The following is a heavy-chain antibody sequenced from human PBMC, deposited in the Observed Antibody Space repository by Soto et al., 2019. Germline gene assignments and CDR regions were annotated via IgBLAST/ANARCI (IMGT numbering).Heavy chain of an antibody. J-gene: IGHJ2*01. CDR2: ISSNGGST. D-gene: IGHD6-13*01. V-gene: IGHV3-64D*08. CDR3: VKDLGSSWSRRWYFDL. CDR1: GFTFSSYA. Sequence: GGSLRLSCSASGFTFSSYAMHWVRQAPGKGLEYVSAISSNGGSTYYADSVKGRFTISKDNSKSTLYLQMSSLRAEDTAVYYCVKDLGSSWSRRWYFDLWGRGTLVTVSS.